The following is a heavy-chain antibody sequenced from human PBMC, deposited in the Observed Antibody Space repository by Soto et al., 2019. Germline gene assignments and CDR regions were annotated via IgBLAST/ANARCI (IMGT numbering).Heavy chain of an antibody. V-gene: IGHV4-39*01. CDR3: ASDLTSWSGYSGYGMDA. J-gene: IGHJ6*02. CDR1: GGSISSSSYY. Sequence: SETLSLTCTVSGGSISSSSYYWGWIRQPPGKGLEWIGSIYYSGSTYYNPSLKSRVTISVDTSKNQFSLKLSSVTAADTAVYYCASDLTSWSGYSGYGMDAWGQGTTVTVSS. CDR2: IYYSGST. D-gene: IGHD3-3*01.